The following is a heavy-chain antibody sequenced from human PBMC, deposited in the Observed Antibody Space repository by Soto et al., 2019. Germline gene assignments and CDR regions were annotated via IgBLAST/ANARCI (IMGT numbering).Heavy chain of an antibody. D-gene: IGHD2-15*01. Sequence: PGGSLRLSCADSGFIFSSYRMKWVRQPPGKGLEWISSISTNSRYIYYADSVEGRFTVSTDNSNNSLYLQMDNLRAEDTSVYYCASKQVIGYYDGFDVWGQGTTVTVSS. CDR2: ISTNSRYI. V-gene: IGHV3-21*01. J-gene: IGHJ6*02. CDR3: ASKQVIGYYDGFDV. CDR1: GFIFSSYR.